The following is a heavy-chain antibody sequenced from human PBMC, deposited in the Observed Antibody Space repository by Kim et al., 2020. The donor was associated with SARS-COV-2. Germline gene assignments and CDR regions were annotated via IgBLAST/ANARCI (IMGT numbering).Heavy chain of an antibody. J-gene: IGHJ4*02. CDR2: INHSGST. D-gene: IGHD3-22*01. Sequence: SETLSLTCAVYGGSFSGYYWSWIRQPPGKGLEWIGEINHSGSTNYNPSLKSRVTISVETSKNQFSLKLSSVTAADTAVYYCARLRGRFYYDSSGHDYWGQGTLVTVSS. CDR3: ARLRGRFYYDSSGHDY. V-gene: IGHV4-34*01. CDR1: GGSFSGYY.